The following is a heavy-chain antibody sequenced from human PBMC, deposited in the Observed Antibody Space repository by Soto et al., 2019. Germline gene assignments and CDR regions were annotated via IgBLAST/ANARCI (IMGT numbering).Heavy chain of an antibody. CDR1: GYTFTSYG. CDR2: ISAYNGNT. J-gene: IGHJ5*02. V-gene: IGHV1-18*01. CDR3: ARDQGLYYYDSRGYYYPNGVWFDP. D-gene: IGHD3-22*01. Sequence: ASVKVSCKASGYTFTSYGISWVRQAPGQGLEWMGWISAYNGNTNYAQKLQGRVTMTTDTSTSTAYMELRSLRSDDTAVYYCARDQGLYYYDSRGYYYPNGVWFDPWGQGTLVTVSS.